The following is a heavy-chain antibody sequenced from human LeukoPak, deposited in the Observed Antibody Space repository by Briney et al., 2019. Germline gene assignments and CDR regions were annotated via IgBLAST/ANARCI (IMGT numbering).Heavy chain of an antibody. V-gene: IGHV3-23*01. CDR2: ISGGADST. CDR3: AKEQEDGHFDY. Sequence: TGGSLRLSCAASGFTFSIYAMTWVRQAPGKGLEWVSGISGGADSTYYADSVRGRFTISRDNSKNTLYLQTNSLRAEDTAVYYCAKEQEDGHFDYWGQGTLVTVSS. CDR1: GFTFSIYA. J-gene: IGHJ4*02.